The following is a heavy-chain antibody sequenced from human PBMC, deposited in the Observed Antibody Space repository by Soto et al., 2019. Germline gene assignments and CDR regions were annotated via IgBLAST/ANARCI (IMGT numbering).Heavy chain of an antibody. CDR1: GFTFNTHG. J-gene: IGHJ4*02. CDR3: AKRPLAGSGWTFDY. CDR2: ISYSGNK. D-gene: IGHD6-19*01. V-gene: IGHV3-30*02. Sequence: GGSLRLSCSASGFTFNTHGMHWVRQSPGKGLEWVSYISYSGNKYYADSVQGRFTISRDDSKNMVFPQINSLRTEDTAVYYCAKRPLAGSGWTFDYWGQGTSVTVSS.